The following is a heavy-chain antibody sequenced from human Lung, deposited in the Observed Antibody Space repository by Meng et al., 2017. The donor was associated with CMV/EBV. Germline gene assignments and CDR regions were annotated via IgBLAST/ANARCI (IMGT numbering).Heavy chain of an antibody. Sequence: QVQLVQSGAEVKKPXXSPKVSCKGSGYTFTGYYMHWVRQAHGQGREWMGWIKPNSGGTTYAQKFQGRVTMTRDTSISTAYMELGRLRSDDTAVYYCVTYCGGDCYSGFDYWGQGTLVTVS. J-gene: IGHJ4*02. CDR3: VTYCGGDCYSGFDY. D-gene: IGHD2-21*02. CDR2: IKPNSGGT. V-gene: IGHV1-2*02. CDR1: GYTFTGYY.